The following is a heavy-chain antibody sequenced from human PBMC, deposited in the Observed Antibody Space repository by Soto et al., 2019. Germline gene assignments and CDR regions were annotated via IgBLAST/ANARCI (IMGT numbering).Heavy chain of an antibody. D-gene: IGHD2-2*01. Sequence: QVQLVQSGAEVKKPGSSVKVSCKASGGTFSSYAISWVRQAPGQGLEWMGGIIPIVGTANYAQKFQGRVTITADEATSTGYMELSSRSSEDTAVYYCARYQYCSSTSCGCYYGMDVWGQGATFTVSS. CDR2: IIPIVGTA. V-gene: IGHV1-69*01. J-gene: IGHJ6*02. CDR3: ARYQYCSSTSCGCYYGMDV. CDR1: GGTFSSYA.